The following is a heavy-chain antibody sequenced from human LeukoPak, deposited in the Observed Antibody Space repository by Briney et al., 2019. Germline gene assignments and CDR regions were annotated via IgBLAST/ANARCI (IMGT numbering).Heavy chain of an antibody. Sequence: GGSLRLSCAVSGFTFSSYSMTWVRQAPGKGLEWVSYISSTSSTVYYADSVKGRYTISRDNVKNSLYLQMNSLRAEDTAVYYCARGRDSSSSYPGYWGQGTLVTVSS. D-gene: IGHD6-6*01. J-gene: IGHJ4*02. CDR1: GFTFSSYS. CDR2: ISSTSSTV. V-gene: IGHV3-48*01. CDR3: ARGRDSSSSYPGY.